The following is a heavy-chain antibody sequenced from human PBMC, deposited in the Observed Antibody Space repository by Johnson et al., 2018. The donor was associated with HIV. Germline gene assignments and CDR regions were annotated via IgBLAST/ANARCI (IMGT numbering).Heavy chain of an antibody. CDR3: AREGGNWGNPYDAFDI. Sequence: QVQLVESGGGLVKPGVSLRLSCTASGFTFSDYFMTWIRQAPGKGLEWVSYISDRGGTIYYADSVTGRFTISRDNSKNTLDLQMTNLRIEETAVYYGAREGGNWGNPYDAFDIWGQGTMVTVSS. V-gene: IGHV3-11*04. CDR1: GFTFSDYF. D-gene: IGHD7-27*01. J-gene: IGHJ3*02. CDR2: ISDRGGTI.